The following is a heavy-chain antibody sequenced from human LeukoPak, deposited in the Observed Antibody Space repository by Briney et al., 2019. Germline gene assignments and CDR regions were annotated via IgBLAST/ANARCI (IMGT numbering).Heavy chain of an antibody. CDR1: GFTFSSYD. J-gene: IGHJ4*02. CDR3: AKPECSDSGSYYFDY. D-gene: IGHD1-26*01. V-gene: IGHV3-30*18. CDR2: ISYDGSNK. Sequence: PGGSLRLSCADSGFTFSSYDMHTVRQAPGKGLEWVAVISYDGSNKYYADSVKGRFTISRDNSKNTLYLQMNSLRAEDTAMYYCAKPECSDSGSYYFDYWGQGTLVTVSS.